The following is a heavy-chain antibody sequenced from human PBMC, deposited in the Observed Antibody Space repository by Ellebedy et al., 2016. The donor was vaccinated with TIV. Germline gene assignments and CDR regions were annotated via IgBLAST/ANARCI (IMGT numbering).Heavy chain of an antibody. V-gene: IGHV3-7*01. D-gene: IGHD4-17*01. CDR3: ARRGSYGDYAVQINSWFDR. Sequence: PGGSLRLSCAASGFSFRSYWMSWVRQAPGKGLEWVANIYQDGSDEYYVDSVKGRFTISRDNDNKALFLQMNSLRVADTAVYYCARRGSYGDYAVQINSWFDRWGRGTLVTVSS. CDR1: GFSFRSYW. J-gene: IGHJ5*02. CDR2: IYQDGSDE.